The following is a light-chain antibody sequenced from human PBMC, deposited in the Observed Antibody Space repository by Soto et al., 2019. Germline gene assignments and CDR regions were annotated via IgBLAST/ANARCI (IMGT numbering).Light chain of an antibody. CDR1: QSVSSSS. CDR2: GAS. Sequence: EIVLTQFPDTLSLSPGERATLSCRASQSVSSSSLAWYQQKRGQAPRLLIHGASSRATGIPDRFSGSGSGTDFTLTISSLEPEDFAVYFCQHYGTSPFNFGQGTRLEIK. CDR3: QHYGTSPFN. J-gene: IGKJ5*01. V-gene: IGKV3-20*01.